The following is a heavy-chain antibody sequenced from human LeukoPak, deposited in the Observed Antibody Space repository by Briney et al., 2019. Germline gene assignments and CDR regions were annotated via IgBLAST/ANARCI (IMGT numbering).Heavy chain of an antibody. CDR2: IYPGDSDT. J-gene: IGHJ4*02. CDR1: GYSFTSYW. V-gene: IGHV5-51*01. CDR3: ARLGALLEWPLLDYFDY. D-gene: IGHD3-3*01. Sequence: GESLKISCKGSGYSFTSYWIGWVRQMPGKGLEWMGIIYPGDSDTRYSPSIQGQVTISADKSISTAYLQWSSLKASDTAMYYCARLGALLEWPLLDYFDYWGQGTLVTVSS.